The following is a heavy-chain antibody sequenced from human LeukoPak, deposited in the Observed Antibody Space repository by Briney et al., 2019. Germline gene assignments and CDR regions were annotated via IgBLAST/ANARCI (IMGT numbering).Heavy chain of an antibody. CDR3: AREAAAGPYFDY. V-gene: IGHV3-11*01. Sequence: GGSLRLSCAASGFTFSDYYMSWIRQAPGKGLEWVSYISSSGSTIYCADSVKGRFTISRDNAKNSLYLQMNSLRAEDTAVYYCAREAAAGPYFDYWGQGTLVTVSS. D-gene: IGHD6-13*01. CDR1: GFTFSDYY. J-gene: IGHJ4*02. CDR2: ISSSGSTI.